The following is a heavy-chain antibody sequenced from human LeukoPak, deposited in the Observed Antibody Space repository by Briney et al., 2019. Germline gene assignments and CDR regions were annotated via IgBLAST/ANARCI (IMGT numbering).Heavy chain of an antibody. J-gene: IGHJ4*02. CDR2: IYTSGST. CDR1: GGSISSYY. D-gene: IGHD5-24*01. Sequence: SETLSLTCTVSGGSISSYYWSWIRQPAGKGLEWIGRIYTSGSTNYNPSLKSRVTLSVDTSKNQFSLKLSSVTAADTAVYYCARESGRWLQSTPDYWGQGTLVSVSP. CDR3: ARESGRWLQSTPDY. V-gene: IGHV4-4*07.